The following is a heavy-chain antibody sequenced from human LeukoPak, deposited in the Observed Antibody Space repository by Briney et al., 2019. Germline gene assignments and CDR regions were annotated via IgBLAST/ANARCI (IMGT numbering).Heavy chain of an antibody. CDR3: ARGRSYDYVWGSYRLVPYFDY. Sequence: TLSLTCAVYGGSFSGYYWSWIRQHPGKGLEWIGYIYYSGSTYYNPSLKSRVTISVDTSKNQFSLKLSSVTAADTAVYYCARGRSYDYVWGSYRLVPYFDYWGQGTLVTVSS. CDR2: IYYSGST. V-gene: IGHV4-31*11. D-gene: IGHD3-16*02. J-gene: IGHJ4*02. CDR1: GGSFSGYY.